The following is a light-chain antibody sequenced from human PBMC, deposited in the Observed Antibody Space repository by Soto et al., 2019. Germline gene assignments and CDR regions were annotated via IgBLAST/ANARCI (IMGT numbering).Light chain of an antibody. J-gene: IGKJ4*01. CDR2: LGS. Sequence: VLTQSPLSLPVTPGESASISCRSSQSLLHRNGYNYLDWYLQKPGQSPQLLISLGSNRASGVPDRFSGSGSGTDFTLKISRVEAEDVGVYYCMQALQTPLFGGGTKVEIK. V-gene: IGKV2-28*01. CDR3: MQALQTPL. CDR1: QSLLHRNGYNY.